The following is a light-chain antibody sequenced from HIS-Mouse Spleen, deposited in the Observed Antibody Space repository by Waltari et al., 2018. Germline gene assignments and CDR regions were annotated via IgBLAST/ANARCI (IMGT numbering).Light chain of an antibody. CDR2: EGS. Sequence: QSALTQPASVSGSPGQSITISCTGTSSDVGTYNLFSWYPQHPGKAPKLSIYEGSKRPSGVSNRFSGSKSGNTASLTISGLQAEDEADYYCCSYAGSSTWVFGGGTKLTVL. CDR3: CSYAGSSTWV. J-gene: IGLJ3*02. V-gene: IGLV2-23*01. CDR1: SSDVGTYNL.